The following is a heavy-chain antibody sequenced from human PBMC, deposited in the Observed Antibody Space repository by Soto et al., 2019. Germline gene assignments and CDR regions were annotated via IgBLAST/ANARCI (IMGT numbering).Heavy chain of an antibody. CDR2: INAGNGNT. V-gene: IGHV1-3*01. CDR1: GYTFTSYA. Sequence: ASVKVSCKASGYTFTSYAMHWVRQAPGQRLEWMGWINAGNGNTKYSQKFQGRVTITRDTSASTAYMELSSLRSEDTAVYYCARAADYNWNYVPLYYFDYWGQGTLVTVSS. CDR3: ARAADYNWNYVPLYYFDY. D-gene: IGHD1-7*01. J-gene: IGHJ4*02.